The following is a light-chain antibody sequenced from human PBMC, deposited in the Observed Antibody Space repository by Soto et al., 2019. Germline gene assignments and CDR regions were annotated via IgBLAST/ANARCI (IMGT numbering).Light chain of an antibody. J-gene: IGKJ3*01. CDR2: AAS. Sequence: EIVLTQSPGTLSLSPGERATLSCRASQTISSSYLAWYQQKPGQAPRLLIYAASTRATGIPDRFSGSGSGTDFTLTINGLEPEDFAVYFCQQFGGSPLFSFGPGTKVDIK. CDR1: QTISSSY. CDR3: QQFGGSPLFS. V-gene: IGKV3-20*01.